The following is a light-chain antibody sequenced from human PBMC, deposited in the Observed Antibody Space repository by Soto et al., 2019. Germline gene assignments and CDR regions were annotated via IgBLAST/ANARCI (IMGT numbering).Light chain of an antibody. Sequence: DIQMTQSPSSLSASVGDRVTITCQASQDVRKYLSWYQQKARKAPKLLIYDASNLKTGVPSRFSGSESGTDFTFTISSLQPEDIATYYCQQRHNLPHTFGPGTKVDIK. CDR2: DAS. CDR3: QQRHNLPHT. CDR1: QDVRKY. V-gene: IGKV1-33*01. J-gene: IGKJ3*01.